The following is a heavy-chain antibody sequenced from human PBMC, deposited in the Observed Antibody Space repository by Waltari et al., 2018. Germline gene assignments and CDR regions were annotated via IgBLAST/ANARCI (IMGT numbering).Heavy chain of an antibody. Sequence: QVQLQESGPGLVKPSETLSLTCAVSGYSISSGYFWGWIRQPPGKGLEWIGSIYHSGSTYYNPSLKSRVTISVDTSKNQFSLKLSSVTAADTAVYYCARGGSSGYYLTPFDYWGQGTLVTVSS. CDR3: ARGGSSGYYLTPFDY. CDR1: GYSISSGYF. D-gene: IGHD3-22*01. V-gene: IGHV4-38-2*01. CDR2: IYHSGST. J-gene: IGHJ4*02.